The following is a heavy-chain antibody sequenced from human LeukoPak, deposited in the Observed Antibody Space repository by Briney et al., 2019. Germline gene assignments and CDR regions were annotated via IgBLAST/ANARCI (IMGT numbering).Heavy chain of an antibody. CDR2: INQDVSRT. CDR1: GFDFSRYW. CDR3: ARLKDDVTKFDY. V-gene: IGHV3-7*01. D-gene: IGHD2-8*01. Sequence: PGGSLRLSCAGSGFDFSRYWMAWVRQAPGKGLEWVASINQDVSRTHYVNSVKGRFTISRDNAESSLFLQMTSLRVEDTAVYYCARLKDDVTKFDYWGQGTLVTVSS. J-gene: IGHJ4*02.